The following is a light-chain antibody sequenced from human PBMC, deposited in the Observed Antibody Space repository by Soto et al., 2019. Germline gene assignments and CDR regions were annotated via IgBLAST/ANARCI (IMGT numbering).Light chain of an antibody. CDR2: AAS. CDR1: QGISSY. Sequence: AIRMTQPPSSLSASTGYRVTITCRASQGISSYLAWYQQKPGKAPKLLIYAASTLQSGVPSRFSGSGSGTDFTLTISCLQSEDFATYYCQQSNTYSWTFGQGTKVDIK. J-gene: IGKJ1*01. CDR3: QQSNTYSWT. V-gene: IGKV1-8*01.